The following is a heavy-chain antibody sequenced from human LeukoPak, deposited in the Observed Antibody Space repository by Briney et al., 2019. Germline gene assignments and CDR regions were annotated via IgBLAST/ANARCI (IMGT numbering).Heavy chain of an antibody. CDR1: GFAFSTSW. V-gene: IGHV3-9*01. J-gene: IGHJ4*02. D-gene: IGHD3-22*01. Sequence: GGSLRLSCAASGFAFSTSWMSWVRQAPGKGLEWVSGISWNSGSIGYADSVKGRFTISRDNAKNSLYLQMNSLRAEDTALYYCAKDVREYYDSSGYFDYWGQGTLVTVSS. CDR3: AKDVREYYDSSGYFDY. CDR2: ISWNSGSI.